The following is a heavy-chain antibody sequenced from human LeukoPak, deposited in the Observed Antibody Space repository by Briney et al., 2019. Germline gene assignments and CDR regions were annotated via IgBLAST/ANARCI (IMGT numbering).Heavy chain of an antibody. CDR2: INHSGST. V-gene: IGHV4-34*01. J-gene: IGHJ5*02. D-gene: IGHD2-2*02. Sequence: SETLSLTCAVYGGSFSGYYWSWIRQPPGKGLEWIGEINHSGSTNYNPSLKSRVTISVDTSKNQFSLKLSSVTAADTAVYYCARTARYCSSTSCYIMNWFDPWGQGTMVTVSS. CDR3: ARTARYCSSTSCYIMNWFDP. CDR1: GGSFSGYY.